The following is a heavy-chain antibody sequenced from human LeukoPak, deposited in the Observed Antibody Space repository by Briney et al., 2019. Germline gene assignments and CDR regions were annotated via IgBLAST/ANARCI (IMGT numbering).Heavy chain of an antibody. CDR1: GYTVTNYG. Sequence: GASVKVSCKASGYTVTNYGISWVRQAPGQGLEWMGWISAYNGNTNYAQKLQGRVTMTTDTSTSTAYMELRSLRSDDAAVYYCARDRCSSTSCRFDYWGQGTLVTVSS. CDR3: ARDRCSSTSCRFDY. CDR2: ISAYNGNT. D-gene: IGHD2-2*01. J-gene: IGHJ4*02. V-gene: IGHV1-18*01.